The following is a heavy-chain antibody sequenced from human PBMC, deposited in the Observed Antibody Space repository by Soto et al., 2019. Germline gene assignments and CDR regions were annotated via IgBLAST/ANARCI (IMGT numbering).Heavy chain of an antibody. CDR3: AREATVTILFDY. J-gene: IGHJ4*02. CDR2: IWYDGSNK. D-gene: IGHD4-17*01. CDR1: GFPFSSYG. Sequence: GGSLRLSCAASGFPFSSYGMHWVRQAPGKGLEWVAVIWYDGSNKYYADSVKGRFTISRDNSKNTLYLQMNSLRAEDTAVYYCAREATVTILFDYWGQGTLVTVSS. V-gene: IGHV3-33*01.